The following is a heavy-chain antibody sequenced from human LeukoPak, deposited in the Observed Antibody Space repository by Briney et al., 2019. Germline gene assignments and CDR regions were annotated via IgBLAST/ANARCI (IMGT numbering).Heavy chain of an antibody. J-gene: IGHJ3*02. D-gene: IGHD2-15*01. CDR2: IWYDGSND. Sequence: PGGSLRLSCAASGFTFSNYAMHWVRQAPDKGLEWVAVIWYDGSNDYYANSVKGRVTISRDNSKNTLYLQMNSLRVEDTAVYYCAREADCSGGNCYRGAFDIWGQGTMITVSS. V-gene: IGHV3-33*01. CDR1: GFTFSNYA. CDR3: AREADCSGGNCYRGAFDI.